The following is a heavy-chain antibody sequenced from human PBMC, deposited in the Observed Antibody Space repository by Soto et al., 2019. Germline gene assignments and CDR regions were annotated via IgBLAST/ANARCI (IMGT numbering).Heavy chain of an antibody. D-gene: IGHD3-10*01. Sequence: VQLVESGGGLVQPGGSLRLSCAASGFTFSGSWMHWVRQAPGKGLVWVSRINGDGSGTSYADFVKGRFTISRDDAKNTLFLQMNGLRAEDTAVYYCARGIFGSGTANDYWCQGTLVTVSS. CDR1: GFTFSGSW. CDR3: ARGIFGSGTANDY. CDR2: INGDGSGT. J-gene: IGHJ4*02. V-gene: IGHV3-74*01.